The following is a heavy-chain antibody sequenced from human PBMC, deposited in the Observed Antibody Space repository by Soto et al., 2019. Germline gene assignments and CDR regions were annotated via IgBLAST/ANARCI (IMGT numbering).Heavy chain of an antibody. D-gene: IGHD4-4*01. J-gene: IGHJ6*02. CDR3: ARDAGLDYNDYYYYYGMDV. CDR2: VYYDEST. Sequence: LSLTCSVSGVSLNSGHYYWVWIRQSPGKGLAWIASVYYDESTYYNPSLKSRVTISIDKPKNQFSLTLKSVTAADTAVYYCARDAGLDYNDYYYYYGMDVWGQGTTVTVSS. V-gene: IGHV4-39*07. CDR1: GVSLNSGHYY.